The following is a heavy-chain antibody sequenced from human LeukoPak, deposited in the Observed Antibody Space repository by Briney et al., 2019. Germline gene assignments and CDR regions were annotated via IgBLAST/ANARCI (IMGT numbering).Heavy chain of an antibody. Sequence: SETLSLTCTVSGGSISSYYWSWIRQPPGKGLEWIGYIYYSGSTNYSPSLKSRVTISVDTSKNQFSLKLSSVTAADTAVYYCARLYSSSLGRVFDYWGQGTLITVSS. CDR2: IYYSGST. D-gene: IGHD6-13*01. CDR3: ARLYSSSLGRVFDY. V-gene: IGHV4-59*01. CDR1: GGSISSYY. J-gene: IGHJ4*01.